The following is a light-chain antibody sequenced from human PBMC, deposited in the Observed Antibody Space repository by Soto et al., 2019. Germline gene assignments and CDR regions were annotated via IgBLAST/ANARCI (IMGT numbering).Light chain of an antibody. CDR1: SSNIGTNT. Sequence: QSVLTQPPSASGTPGQRVTISCSGSSSNIGTNTVNWYQKLPGTAPTLLIHTNNERPSGVPARFSGSKSGTSASLAISGLQSEDEADYYCAGWDDGLNGRNWVFGGGTKVTVL. CDR2: TNN. CDR3: AGWDDGLNGRNWV. V-gene: IGLV1-44*01. J-gene: IGLJ3*02.